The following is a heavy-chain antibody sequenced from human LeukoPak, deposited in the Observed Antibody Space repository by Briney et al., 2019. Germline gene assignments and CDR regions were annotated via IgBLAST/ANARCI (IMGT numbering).Heavy chain of an antibody. CDR3: ARVGITAATADY. J-gene: IGHJ4*02. D-gene: IGHD6-25*01. Sequence: GASVKVSCKASGYIFTSYAMHWVRRAPGQGLEWMGIINPSGGTTNYAQKFQDRVTMTSDTSTSTVYMELNSLRSEDTAVYFCARVGITAATADYWGQGTLVTVSS. V-gene: IGHV1-46*01. CDR1: GYIFTSYA. CDR2: INPSGGTT.